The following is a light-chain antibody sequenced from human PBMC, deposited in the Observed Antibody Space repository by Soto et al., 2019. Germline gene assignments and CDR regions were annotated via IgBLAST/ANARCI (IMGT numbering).Light chain of an antibody. Sequence: DIQMTQSPSTLSASVGDRVTITSRASQSISSWLAWYQQKPGKAPKLLIYKASSLESGVPSRFSGSGSGTEFTLTISSLQPDDFATYYCQQYSSYPLTFGGGTKVDIK. J-gene: IGKJ4*01. CDR3: QQYSSYPLT. V-gene: IGKV1-5*03. CDR1: QSISSW. CDR2: KAS.